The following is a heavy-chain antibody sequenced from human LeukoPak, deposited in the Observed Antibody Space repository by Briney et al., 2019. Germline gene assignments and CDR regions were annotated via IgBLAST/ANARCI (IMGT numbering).Heavy chain of an antibody. D-gene: IGHD4-23*01. CDR3: AKSLDYGGNRARLDF. CDR2: ISYDGSNK. Sequence: GGSLRLSCAASGFTFRSYAMHWVRQAPGKGLEWVALISYDGSNKYYADSVKGRFTISRDNSKNTLYLQMNSLRVDDTAVYYCAKSLDYGGNRARLDFWGQGTLVTVSS. J-gene: IGHJ4*02. CDR1: GFTFRSYA. V-gene: IGHV3-30*04.